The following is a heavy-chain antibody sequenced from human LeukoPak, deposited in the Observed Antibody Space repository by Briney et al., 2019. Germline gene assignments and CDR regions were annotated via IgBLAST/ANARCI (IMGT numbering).Heavy chain of an antibody. Sequence: SETLSLTCTVSGGSISSYYWSWIRQPPGKGLEWIGYIYYSGSTNYNPSLKSRVTISVDTSKNQFSLKLSSVTAADTAVYYCARDGVAAAGKKEGVVYFDLWGRGTLVTVSS. V-gene: IGHV4-59*12. CDR2: IYYSGST. J-gene: IGHJ2*01. CDR3: ARDGVAAAGKKEGVVYFDL. D-gene: IGHD6-13*01. CDR1: GGSISSYY.